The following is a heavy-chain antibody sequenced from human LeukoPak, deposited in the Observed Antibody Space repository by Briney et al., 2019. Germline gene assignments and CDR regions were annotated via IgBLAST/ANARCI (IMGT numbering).Heavy chain of an antibody. Sequence: GGSLRLSCAASGFTFSSYWMHWVRQVPNQGLMWVSRINSDETISEYVDSVNGRFTISRDNAKNTLYLQMNSLRAEDTAVYFCFYGGYFQHRGPGTLVTVSS. CDR1: GFTFSSYW. J-gene: IGHJ1*01. CDR3: FYGGYFQH. D-gene: IGHD3-16*01. CDR2: INSDETIS. V-gene: IGHV3-74*01.